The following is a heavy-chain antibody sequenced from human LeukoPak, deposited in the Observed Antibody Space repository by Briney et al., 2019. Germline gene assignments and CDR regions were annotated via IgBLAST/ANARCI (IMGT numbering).Heavy chain of an antibody. CDR3: ARDQLAYSGYDTLFDY. CDR2: ISYDGSNR. V-gene: IGHV3-30*04. D-gene: IGHD5-12*01. CDR1: GFTFDSYA. J-gene: IGHJ4*02. Sequence: GGSLRLSCAASGFTFDSYAIHWVRQAPGKGLEWVAVISYDGSNRYYADSVKGRFTISRDNSKNTLYLQLNSLRPEDTAVYYCARDQLAYSGYDTLFDYWGQGSLVTVSS.